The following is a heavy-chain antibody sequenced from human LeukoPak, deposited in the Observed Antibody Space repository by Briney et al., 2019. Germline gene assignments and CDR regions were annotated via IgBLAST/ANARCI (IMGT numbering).Heavy chain of an antibody. D-gene: IGHD6-6*01. J-gene: IGHJ4*02. CDR2: IKQDGSDK. CDR3: ARWATSFDL. CDR1: GFTFGNYW. V-gene: IGHV3-7*01. Sequence: PGGSLRLSCAASGFTFGNYWMSWVRQAPGKGLEWVANIKQDGSDKYYVDCVTGRFTISRDNAKNSLYLQMNSLRAEDTAVYYCARWATSFDLWGQGTLVTVSS.